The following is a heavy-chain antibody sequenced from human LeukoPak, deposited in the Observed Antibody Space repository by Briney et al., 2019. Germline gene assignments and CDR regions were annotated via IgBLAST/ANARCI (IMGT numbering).Heavy chain of an antibody. J-gene: IGHJ4*02. D-gene: IGHD1-26*01. CDR3: ARRGSGSYYFDY. CDR1: GGSFSGYY. CDR2: INHSGST. V-gene: IGHV4-34*01. Sequence: SETLSLTCAVYGGSFSGYYWSWIRQPPGKGLEWIGEINHSGSTNYNPSLKSLVTISVDTSKNQFSLKLSSVTAADTAVYYCARRGSGSYYFDYWGQGTLVTVSS.